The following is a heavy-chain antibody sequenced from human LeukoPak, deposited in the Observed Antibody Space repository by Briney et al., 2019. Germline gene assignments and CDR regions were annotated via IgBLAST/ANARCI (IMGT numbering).Heavy chain of an antibody. D-gene: IGHD6-19*01. Sequence: QPGGSLRLSCAASEITVSDNYMSWVRLAPGKGLEWVSVIYSGGSTYYADSVKGRFTISPDNSKNPLYLQMNSLRAEDTAVYYCARENKAVAAHYFDYWGQGTLVTVSS. J-gene: IGHJ4*02. CDR1: EITVSDNY. CDR2: IYSGGST. V-gene: IGHV3-66*01. CDR3: ARENKAVAAHYFDY.